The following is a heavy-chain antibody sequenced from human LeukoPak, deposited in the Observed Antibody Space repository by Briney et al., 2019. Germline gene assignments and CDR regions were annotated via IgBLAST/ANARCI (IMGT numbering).Heavy chain of an antibody. CDR1: GYTFTVYY. D-gene: IGHD3-22*01. J-gene: IGHJ4*02. V-gene: IGHV1-2*02. CDR3: AREYYDSSGYYSYYFDY. CDR2: ISPNSGGT. Sequence: GASVTVSFTASGYTFTVYYMHWVRQAPGQGLEWMGWISPNSGGTNYSQNFQGRVTITRDTSISTAYMELSRLRSDDTAVYYCAREYYDSSGYYSYYFDYGGQGTLVTVS.